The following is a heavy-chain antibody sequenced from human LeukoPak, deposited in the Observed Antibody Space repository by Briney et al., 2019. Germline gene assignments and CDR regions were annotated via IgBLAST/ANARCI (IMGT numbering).Heavy chain of an antibody. D-gene: IGHD2-21*02. V-gene: IGHV3-73*01. J-gene: IGHJ4*02. CDR2: IRSKANSCAT. CDR3: ARLWGDCGGDCYSHDY. Sequence: PGGSLRLSCAASGFTFSGSVMHWVRQASGKGLEWVGRIRSKANSCATAYAASAKGRFTISRDDSKNTAYLQMNSLKTEDTAVYYCARLWGDCGGDCYSHDYWGQGTLVTVSS. CDR1: GFTFSGSV.